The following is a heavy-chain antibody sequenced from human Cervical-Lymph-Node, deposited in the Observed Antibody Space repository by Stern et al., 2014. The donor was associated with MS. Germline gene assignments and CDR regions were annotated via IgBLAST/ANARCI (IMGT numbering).Heavy chain of an antibody. J-gene: IGHJ4*02. V-gene: IGHV3-74*01. CDR1: GFTFSSYW. CDR2: INSDGRST. CDR3: ARETGSSSVWLDY. Sequence: EVQLVESGGGLVQPGGSLRLSCAASGFTFSSYWMHWVRQAPGKGLVWVSRINSDGRSTSYADSVKGRFTVSRDNAKNTLYLQMNSLRAEDTAVYYCARETGSSSVWLDYWGQGALVTVSS. D-gene: IGHD6-6*01.